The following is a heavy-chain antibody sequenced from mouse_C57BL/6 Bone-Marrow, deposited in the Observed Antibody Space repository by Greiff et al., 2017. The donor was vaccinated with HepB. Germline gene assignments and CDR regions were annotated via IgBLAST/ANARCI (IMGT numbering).Heavy chain of an antibody. V-gene: IGHV1-81*01. CDR1: GYTFTSYG. J-gene: IGHJ2*01. CDR3: ARRFHLYYFDY. Sequence: VQLQESGAELARPGASVKLSCKASGYTFTSYGISWVKQRTGQGLEWIGEIYPRSGNTYYNEKFKGKATLTADKSSSTAYMELRSLTSEDSAVYFCARRFHLYYFDYWGQGTTLTVSS. CDR2: IYPRSGNT.